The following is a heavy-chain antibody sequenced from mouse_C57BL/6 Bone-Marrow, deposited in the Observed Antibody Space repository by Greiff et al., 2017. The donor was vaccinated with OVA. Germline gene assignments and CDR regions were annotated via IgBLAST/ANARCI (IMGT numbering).Heavy chain of an antibody. CDR2: INPYNGDT. Sequence: DVQLQESGPELVKPGDSVKISCKASGYSFTGYFMNWVMQSHGKSLEWIGRINPYNGDTFYNQKFKGKATLTVDKSYSTAHMELRSLTSEDSAVYYCARSGSSYSAWFAYWGQGTLVTVSA. V-gene: IGHV1-20*01. J-gene: IGHJ3*01. CDR1: GYSFTGYF. CDR3: ARSGSSYSAWFAY. D-gene: IGHD1-1*01.